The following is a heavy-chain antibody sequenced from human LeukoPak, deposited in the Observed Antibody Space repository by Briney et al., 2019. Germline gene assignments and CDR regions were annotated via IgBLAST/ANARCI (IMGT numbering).Heavy chain of an antibody. Sequence: GGAPRISCAASGFTLRSYSLKRGRQAPGKGPEGGSSIYSSSSYIYYADSVKGRFTISRDNAKNSLYLQMNSLRAEDTAVYYCARDPALVAATPYYFDYWGQGTLVTVSS. CDR1: GFTLRSYS. CDR2: IYSSSSYI. J-gene: IGHJ4*02. D-gene: IGHD2-15*01. CDR3: ARDPALVAATPYYFDY. V-gene: IGHV3-21*01.